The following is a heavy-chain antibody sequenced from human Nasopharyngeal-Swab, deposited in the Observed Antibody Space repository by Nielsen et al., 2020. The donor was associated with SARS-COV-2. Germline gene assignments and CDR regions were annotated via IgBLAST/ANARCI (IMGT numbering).Heavy chain of an antibody. V-gene: IGHV4-31*03. CDR3: ARAARYSSTWSLPYDAFDI. J-gene: IGHJ3*02. D-gene: IGHD6-13*01. CDR2: IYYSGST. Sequence: LRLSCTVSGGSISSGGYYWSWIRQHPGKGLEWIGYIYYSGSTYYNPSLKSRLTISVDTSKNQFSLKLSSVTAADTAVYYCARAARYSSTWSLPYDAFDIWGQGTMVTVSS. CDR1: GGSISSGGYY.